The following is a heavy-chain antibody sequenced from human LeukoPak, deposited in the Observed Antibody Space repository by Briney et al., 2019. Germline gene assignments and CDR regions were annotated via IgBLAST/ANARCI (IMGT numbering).Heavy chain of an antibody. CDR3: ARHTKSVGSSSWYWFY. J-gene: IGHJ4*02. Sequence: GESLKISCKGSGYSFTSYWIGWVRQMPGKGLEWMGIIYPGDSDTRYSPSFQGQVTISADKSISTAYLQWSSLKASDTAMYYCARHTKSVGSSSWYWFYWGQGTLATVSS. D-gene: IGHD6-13*01. CDR1: GYSFTSYW. CDR2: IYPGDSDT. V-gene: IGHV5-51*01.